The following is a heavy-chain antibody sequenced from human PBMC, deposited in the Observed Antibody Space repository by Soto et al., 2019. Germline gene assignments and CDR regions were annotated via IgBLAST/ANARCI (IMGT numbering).Heavy chain of an antibody. CDR1: GGTFSSYA. V-gene: IGHV1-69*06. CDR2: IIPIFGTA. CDR3: ARDGGCSSTSCYIRNGMDV. J-gene: IGHJ6*02. D-gene: IGHD2-2*02. Sequence: SVKVSCKASGGTFSSYAISWVRQAPGQGLEWMGGIIPIFGTANYAQKFQGRVTITADKSTSTAYMELSSLRSEDTAVYYCARDGGCSSTSCYIRNGMDVWGQGTTVTV.